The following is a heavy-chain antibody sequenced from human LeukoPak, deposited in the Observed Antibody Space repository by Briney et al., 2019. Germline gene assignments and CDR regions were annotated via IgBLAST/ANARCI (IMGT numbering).Heavy chain of an antibody. CDR3: AKGAGNFDPPGLFDY. CDR1: GFTFSSYA. Sequence: GGSLRLSCAASGFTFSSYAMSWVHQAPGKGLEWVSVITGSGDTSNYADSVKGRFTISRDNSGYTLYLQMNSLRAEDTAIYYCAKGAGNFDPPGLFDYWGQGSLVTVSP. D-gene: IGHD4-23*01. J-gene: IGHJ4*02. CDR2: ITGSGDTS. V-gene: IGHV3-23*01.